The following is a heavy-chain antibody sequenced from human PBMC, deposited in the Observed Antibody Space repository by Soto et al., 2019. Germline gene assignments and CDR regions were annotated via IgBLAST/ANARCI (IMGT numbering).Heavy chain of an antibody. J-gene: IGHJ4*02. V-gene: IGHV4-4*07. CDR1: GASISNFY. CDR3: AKGGTYYFDS. CDR2: LYTRGTT. D-gene: IGHD3-16*01. Sequence: SETLSLTCSVSGASISNFYWGWIRQSAGKGLEWIGRLYTRGTTDYNPSLKSRVTMSIDTSKNRVSLSLTSVTAADTAVYYCAKGGTYYFDSWGQGIVVTVSS.